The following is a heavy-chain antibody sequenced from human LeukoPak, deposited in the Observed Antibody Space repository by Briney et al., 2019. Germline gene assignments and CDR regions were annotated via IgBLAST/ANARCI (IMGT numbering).Heavy chain of an antibody. D-gene: IGHD4-17*01. CDR3: ARASMTTVTAFDY. CDR1: GYSFTSHW. J-gene: IGHJ4*02. V-gene: IGHV5-51*01. Sequence: GESLKISCKGSGYSFTSHWIGWVRQMPGKGLEWMGIIYPGDSDTRYSPSFQGQVTISADKSITTAYLQWSSLKASDTAMYYCARASMTTVTAFDYWGQGTLVTVSS. CDR2: IYPGDSDT.